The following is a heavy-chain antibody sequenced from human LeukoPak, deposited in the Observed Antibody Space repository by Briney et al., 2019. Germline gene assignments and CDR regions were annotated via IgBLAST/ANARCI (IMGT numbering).Heavy chain of an antibody. CDR2: IYYSGST. CDR3: ARTYSSPRGMDV. D-gene: IGHD6-13*01. V-gene: IGHV4-39*07. CDR1: GGSISSSSYY. Sequence: PSETLSLTCTASGGSISSSSYYWGWIRQPPGKGLDWIGNIYYSGSTYYNPSLKSRVTISVDTSKNQFSLKLSSVTAADTAVYYCARTYSSPRGMDVWGQGTTVTVSS. J-gene: IGHJ6*02.